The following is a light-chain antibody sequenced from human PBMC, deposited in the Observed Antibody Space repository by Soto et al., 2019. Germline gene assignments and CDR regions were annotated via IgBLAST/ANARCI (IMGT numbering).Light chain of an antibody. V-gene: IGKV1-17*01. Sequence: DIQMTQSPSSLSASAGDRVTITSRASQGIRNDLGWYQQKPGKAPKLLIYAASSLQIGVPSRFNSSESGTEFTLTISSLQHDDFATYYCLPHISYAFMFGPATKVDI. J-gene: IGKJ3*01. CDR3: LPHISYAFM. CDR2: AAS. CDR1: QGIRND.